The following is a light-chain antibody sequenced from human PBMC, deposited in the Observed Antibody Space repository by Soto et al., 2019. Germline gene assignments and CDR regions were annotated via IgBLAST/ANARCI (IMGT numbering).Light chain of an antibody. V-gene: IGKV1-33*01. CDR2: DAS. CDR1: QDISNY. CDR3: QQYDNLTGLN. Sequence: DIQMTQSPSSLSASVGDRVTITCQASQDISNYLNWYQQKPGKAPKLLIYDASNLETGVTSRFSGSGAGTDFTFTISSLQPEDLATYYCQQYDNLTGLNFGGGTKVEIK. J-gene: IGKJ4*01.